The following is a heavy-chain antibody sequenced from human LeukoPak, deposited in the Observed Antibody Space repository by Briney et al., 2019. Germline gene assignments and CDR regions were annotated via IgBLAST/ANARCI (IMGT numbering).Heavy chain of an antibody. CDR3: ARQGAGVPFDY. Sequence: PSETLSLTCTVSGGSMSSYYWSWIRQPPGKGLEWIGNIYYSGSTNYNPSLRSRVTISVDTSKNQFSLKLSSVTAADTAVYYCARQGAGVPFDYWGRGTLVTVSS. V-gene: IGHV4-59*08. D-gene: IGHD3-10*01. J-gene: IGHJ4*02. CDR2: IYYSGST. CDR1: GGSMSSYY.